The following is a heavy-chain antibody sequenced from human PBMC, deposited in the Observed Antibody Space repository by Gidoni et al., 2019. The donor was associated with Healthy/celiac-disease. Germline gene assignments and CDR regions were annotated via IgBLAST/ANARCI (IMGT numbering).Heavy chain of an antibody. CDR2: IFHSGSS. J-gene: IGHJ5*02. D-gene: IGHD3-10*01. CDR1: GGSISSSNL. V-gene: IGHV4-4*02. CDR3: ARAYRSGSYYWFDP. Sequence: QVQLQESGPGLVKPSGTLSPTCAVSGGSISSSNLWSWVRQPPGKGLEWIGEIFHSGSSNYNPSLKSQVTISVDKSKNQFSLKLTSVTAADTAVYYCARAYRSGSYYWFDPWGQGTLVTVSS.